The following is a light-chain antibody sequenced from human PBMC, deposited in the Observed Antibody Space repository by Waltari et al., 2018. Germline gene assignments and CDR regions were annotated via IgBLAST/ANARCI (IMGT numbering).Light chain of an antibody. CDR2: EVS. J-gene: IGLJ2*01. CDR1: SSDVGAYNY. CDR3: SSYTSSSTLI. V-gene: IGLV2-14*01. Sequence: QSALTQPASVSGSPGQSITISCTGTSSDVGAYNYVSWYQQPPGRAPKPMIYEVSNRPSGLSNRFSVSKSGNTASLTISGLQAEDEADYYCSSYTSSSTLIFGGGTKLTVL.